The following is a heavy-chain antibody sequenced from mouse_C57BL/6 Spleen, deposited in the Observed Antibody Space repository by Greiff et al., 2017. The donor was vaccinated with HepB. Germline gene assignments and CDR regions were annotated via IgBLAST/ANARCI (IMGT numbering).Heavy chain of an antibody. CDR2: IDPENGDT. CDR1: GFNIKDDY. CDR3: TTLFHAY. V-gene: IGHV14-4*01. J-gene: IGHJ2*01. Sequence: EVQLQQSGAELVRPGASVKLSCTASGFNIKDDYMHWVKQRPEQGLEWIGWIDPENGDTEYASKFQGKATITADTSSNTAYLKLSSLPSEDTAVYYCTTLFHAYWGQGTTLTVSS.